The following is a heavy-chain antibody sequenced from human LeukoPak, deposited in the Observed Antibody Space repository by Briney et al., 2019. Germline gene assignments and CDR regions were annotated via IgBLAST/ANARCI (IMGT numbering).Heavy chain of an antibody. D-gene: IGHD3-22*01. CDR2: ISYDGSNK. Sequence: PGGSLRLSCAASGFTFSSYGMHWVRQAPGKGLEWVAVISYDGSNKYYADSVKGRFTISRDNSKNTLYLQMNSLRAEDTAMYYCAKDGPYYDSSGVDYWGQGTLVTVSS. V-gene: IGHV3-30*18. CDR1: GFTFSSYG. J-gene: IGHJ4*02. CDR3: AKDGPYYDSSGVDY.